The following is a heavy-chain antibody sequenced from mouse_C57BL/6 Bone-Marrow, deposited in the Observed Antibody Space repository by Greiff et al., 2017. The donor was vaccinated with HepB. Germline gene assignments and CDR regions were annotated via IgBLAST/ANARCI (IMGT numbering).Heavy chain of an antibody. CDR2: IWWDDDK. CDR3: ARDRESITTVVASLDV. Sequence: QVTLKESGPGILQPSQTLSLTCSFSGFSLSTFGMGVGWIRQPSGKGLEWLAHIWWDDDKYYNPALKSRLTISKDTSKKQVFLKIANVDTADTATYYSARDRESITTVVASLDVWGTGTTVTVSS. D-gene: IGHD1-1*01. CDR1: GFSLSTFGMG. J-gene: IGHJ1*03. V-gene: IGHV8-8*01.